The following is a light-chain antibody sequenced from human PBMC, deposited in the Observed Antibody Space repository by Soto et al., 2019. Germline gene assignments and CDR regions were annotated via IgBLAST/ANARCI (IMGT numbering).Light chain of an antibody. V-gene: IGLV1-51*01. CDR3: GTWDYSLTAVV. Sequence: QSVLTQPPSVSAAPGQRVTISCSGSNSNIGNNFVSWYQLLPGTAPKLLIYDTTKRPSGIPDRFSGSKSGTSATLGITGLQTGDEADYYCGTWDYSLTAVVFGGGTKLTVL. J-gene: IGLJ2*01. CDR2: DTT. CDR1: NSNIGNNF.